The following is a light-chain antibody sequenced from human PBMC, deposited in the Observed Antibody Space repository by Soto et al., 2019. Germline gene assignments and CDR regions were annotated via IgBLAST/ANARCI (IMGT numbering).Light chain of an antibody. CDR3: QSSDSSLNV. J-gene: IGLJ1*01. Sequence: QSVLTQPPSVSGAPGQRVTISCTGSSSNIGAGHDVHWYQQLPGTAPKLLIYGNSNRPSGVPDRFSGSKSGTSASLAITGLQAEDEADYYCQSSDSSLNVFGTGTKVTVL. V-gene: IGLV1-40*01. CDR1: SSNIGAGHD. CDR2: GNS.